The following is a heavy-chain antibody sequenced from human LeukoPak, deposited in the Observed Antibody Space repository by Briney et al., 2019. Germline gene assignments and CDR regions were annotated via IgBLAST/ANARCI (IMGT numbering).Heavy chain of an antibody. CDR2: IWYDGSNK. CDR3: ARGGLTIFGVTQLGWFDP. J-gene: IGHJ5*02. CDR1: GFTFSSYG. Sequence: GGSLRLSCAASGFTFSSYGMHWVRQAPGKRLEWEAVIWYDGSNKYYADSVKGRFTISRDNSKNTLYLQMNSLRAEDTAVYFCARGGLTIFGVTQLGWFDPWGQGTLVTVSS. V-gene: IGHV3-33*01. D-gene: IGHD3-3*01.